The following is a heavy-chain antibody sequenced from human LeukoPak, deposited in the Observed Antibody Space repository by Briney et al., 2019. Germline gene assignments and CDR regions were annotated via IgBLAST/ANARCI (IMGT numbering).Heavy chain of an antibody. CDR2: IYYSGST. V-gene: IGHV4-59*08. CDR3: GRLVNYWFDP. Sequence: SETLSLTCTVSGGSISSYYWSWIRQPPGKGLEWIGYIYYSGSTNYNPSLKSRVTISVDTSKNQFSLKLSSVTAADTAVYYCGRLVNYWFDPWGQGTLVTVSS. CDR1: GGSISSYY. D-gene: IGHD2-21*01. J-gene: IGHJ5*02.